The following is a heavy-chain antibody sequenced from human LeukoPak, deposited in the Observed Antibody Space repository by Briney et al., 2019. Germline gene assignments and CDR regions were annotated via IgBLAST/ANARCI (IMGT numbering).Heavy chain of an antibody. CDR2: INPNTGGT. CDR3: GRGGDGLNDSFDI. V-gene: IGHV1-2*06. CDR1: GYTFTGYY. J-gene: IGHJ3*02. Sequence: ASVKVSCKASGYTFTGYYMNWVRQAPGQGLEWLGRINPNTGGTNYAQNFQGRVTMTRDTSISTAYMELSRLRSDDTAVYYFGRGGDGLNDSFDIGGKGTMVTVSS. D-gene: IGHD5-24*01.